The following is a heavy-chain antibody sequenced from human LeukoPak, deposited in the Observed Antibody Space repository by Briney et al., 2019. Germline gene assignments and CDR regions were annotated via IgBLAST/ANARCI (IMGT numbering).Heavy chain of an antibody. J-gene: IGHJ4*02. D-gene: IGHD3-10*01. V-gene: IGHV4-59*01. CDR3: ARRLYRRFGESLSPPNFDY. CDR2: IYYSGST. CDR1: GGSISSYY. Sequence: SETLSLTCTVSGGSISSYYWSWIRQPPGKGLEWIGYIYYSGSTNYNPSLKSRATISVDTSKNQFSLKLSSVTAADTAVYYCARRLYRRFGESLSPPNFDYWGQGTLVTVSS.